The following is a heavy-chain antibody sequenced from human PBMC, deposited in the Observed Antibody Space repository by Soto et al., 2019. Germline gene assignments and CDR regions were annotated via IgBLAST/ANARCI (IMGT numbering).Heavy chain of an antibody. Sequence: QVQLVQSGTEVKKPGASVKVSCQASGYSISAYYIHWVRQAPGQGLEWMGWIDPNNGGTVSAQNIQGSLHTTRDTSISTVYMDLSGLTSDDTALYFCGRDDYGIFPYWGQGSLVTVSS. CDR1: GYSISAYY. D-gene: IGHD3-10*01. CDR2: IDPNNGGT. CDR3: GRDDYGIFPY. J-gene: IGHJ4*02. V-gene: IGHV1-2*02.